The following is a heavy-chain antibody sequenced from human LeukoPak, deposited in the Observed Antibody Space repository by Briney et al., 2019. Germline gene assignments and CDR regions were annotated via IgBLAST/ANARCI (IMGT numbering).Heavy chain of an antibody. V-gene: IGHV4-30-2*01. CDR2: IYHSGST. D-gene: IGHD2-2*01. Sequence: SETLSLTCAVSGGSISSGGYSWSWIRQPPGKGLEWIGYIYHSGSTYYNPSLKSRVTISVDRSKNQFSLKLSSVTAADTAVYYCARGGDCSSTSCYADYWGQGTLVTVSS. J-gene: IGHJ4*02. CDR1: GGSISSGGYS. CDR3: ARGGDCSSTSCYADY.